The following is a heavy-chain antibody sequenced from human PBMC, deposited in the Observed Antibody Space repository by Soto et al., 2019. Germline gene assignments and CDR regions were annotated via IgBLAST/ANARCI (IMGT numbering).Heavy chain of an antibody. Sequence: QITLKESGPTLVKPTQTLTLTCTFSGFSLETSGMGMSWIRQPPGKALEWLALIYWDDDKRYSPSLKNRLTITKDTSKSQVVLTLTNVDPVDTATYYCAHSLYHYDNSYHYTYWYFDLWCRGTLVTVSS. CDR3: AHSLYHYDNSYHYTYWYFDL. J-gene: IGHJ2*01. CDR2: IYWDDDK. CDR1: GFSLETSGMG. D-gene: IGHD3-22*01. V-gene: IGHV2-5*02.